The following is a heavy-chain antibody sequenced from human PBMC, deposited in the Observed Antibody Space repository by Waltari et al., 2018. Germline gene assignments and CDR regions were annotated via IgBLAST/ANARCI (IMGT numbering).Heavy chain of an antibody. CDR1: GFTFSSYW. CDR2: IKQDGREN. J-gene: IGHJ6*03. D-gene: IGHD4-17*01. CDR3: ARVFVYGANSGKRPMDV. Sequence: EVQMVESGGGLVQPGGSLRLSCAASGFTFSSYWMTWVRQAPGEGLEWVANIKQDGRENYYVDSVKCRFTISRDDAKNSLYLQMNSLRNEDTAVYFCARVFVYGANSGKRPMDVWGKGTTVTVSS. V-gene: IGHV3-7*01.